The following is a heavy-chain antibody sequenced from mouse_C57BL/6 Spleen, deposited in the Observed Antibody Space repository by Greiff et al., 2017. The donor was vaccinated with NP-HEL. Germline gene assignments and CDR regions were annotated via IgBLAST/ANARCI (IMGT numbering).Heavy chain of an antibody. V-gene: IGHV1-62-2*01. CDR1: GYTFTEYT. D-gene: IGHD2-1*01. CDR3: ARHDGYYGNYWYFDV. CDR2: FYPGSGSI. J-gene: IGHJ1*03. Sequence: VKLVESGAELVKPGASVKLSCKASGYTFTEYTIHWVKQRSGQGLEWIGWFYPGSGSIKYNEKFKDKATLTADKSSSTVYMELSRLTSEDSAVYFCARHDGYYGNYWYFDVWGTGTTVTVSS.